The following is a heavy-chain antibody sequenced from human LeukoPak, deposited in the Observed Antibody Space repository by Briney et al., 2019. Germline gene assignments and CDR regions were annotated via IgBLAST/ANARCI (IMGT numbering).Heavy chain of an antibody. J-gene: IGHJ5*02. D-gene: IGHD3-3*01. Sequence: GGSLRLSCAASGFTFSSYAMSWVRQAPGKGLEWVANMNEDGSERNYVDSVKGRFTISRDNAKKSVYLQMNSLRGDDTAVYHCARDRPITVSGVVTLPWGQGTLVTVSS. CDR2: MNEDGSER. CDR3: ARDRPITVSGVVTLP. V-gene: IGHV3-7*01. CDR1: GFTFSSYA.